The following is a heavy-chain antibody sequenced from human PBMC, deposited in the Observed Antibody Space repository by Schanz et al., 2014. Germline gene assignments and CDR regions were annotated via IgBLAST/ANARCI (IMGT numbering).Heavy chain of an antibody. D-gene: IGHD3-9*01. Sequence: QLQLQESGPGLVKPSETLSLTCTVSGGSISSSNYYWGWIRQPPGKGLEWIESIYYSGSTYYNPAYKSRATTSVNTSKNKFPQNLSSVTAADTAVYYCARQFYDILTGYWFPYYFDYWGQGTLVTVSS. V-gene: IGHV4-39*01. CDR3: ARQFYDILTGYWFPYYFDY. CDR2: IYYSGST. CDR1: GGSISSSNYY. J-gene: IGHJ4*02.